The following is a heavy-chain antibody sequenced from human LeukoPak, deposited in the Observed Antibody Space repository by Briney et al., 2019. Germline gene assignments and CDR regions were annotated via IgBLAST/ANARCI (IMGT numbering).Heavy chain of an antibody. CDR1: GFTFDDYA. CDR2: ISGSGGST. J-gene: IGHJ4*02. CDR3: AKAGLGISYYFDY. V-gene: IGHV3-23*01. Sequence: GGSLRLSCAASGFTFDDYAMHWVRQAPGKGLEWVSAISGSGGSTYYADSVKGRFTISRDNSKNTLYLQMNSLRAEDTAVYYCAKAGLGISYYFDYWGQGTLVTVSS. D-gene: IGHD7-27*01.